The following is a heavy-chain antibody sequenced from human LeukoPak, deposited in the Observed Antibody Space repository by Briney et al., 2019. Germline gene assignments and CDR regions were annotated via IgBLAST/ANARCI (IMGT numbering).Heavy chain of an antibody. J-gene: IGHJ6*02. Sequence: SETLSLTCAVYGGSFSGYYWSWIRQPPGKGLEWIGEINHSGSTNYNPSLKSRVTISVDTSKNQFSLKLSSVTAADTAVYYCATNPKANYYGSGSRYYYYGMDVWGQRTTVTVSS. V-gene: IGHV4-34*01. CDR3: ATNPKANYYGSGSRYYYYGMDV. D-gene: IGHD3-10*01. CDR2: INHSGST. CDR1: GGSFSGYY.